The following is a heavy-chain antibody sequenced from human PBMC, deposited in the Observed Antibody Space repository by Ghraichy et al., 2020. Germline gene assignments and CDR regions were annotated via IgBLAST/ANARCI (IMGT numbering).Heavy chain of an antibody. D-gene: IGHD3-22*01. CDR2: ISYSGNT. CDR1: GGSIISSLYY. Sequence: SETLSLTCTVSGGSIISSLYYWGWIRQPPGKGLEWIGSISYSGNTYYNPSLKSRVIISVDMSKNQFSLKLSSVTAADAAVYYCARQRGRIYNESSGNFDYWGQGVLVTVSS. CDR3: ARQRGRIYNESSGNFDY. J-gene: IGHJ4*02. V-gene: IGHV4-39*01.